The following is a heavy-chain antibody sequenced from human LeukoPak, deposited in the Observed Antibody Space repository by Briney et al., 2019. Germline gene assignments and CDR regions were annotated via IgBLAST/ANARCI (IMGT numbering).Heavy chain of an antibody. CDR1: GFTFSSYA. CDR2: ISGSGGST. CDR3: AKDLEQYQLLSWFDP. J-gene: IGHJ5*02. V-gene: IGHV3-23*01. D-gene: IGHD2-2*01. Sequence: TGGSLRLSCAASGFTFSSYAMSWVRQAPGKGLEWVSGISGSGGSTYYADSVKGRFTISRDNSKNTLYLQMNSLRAEDTAVYYCAKDLEQYQLLSWFDPWGQGTLVTVSS.